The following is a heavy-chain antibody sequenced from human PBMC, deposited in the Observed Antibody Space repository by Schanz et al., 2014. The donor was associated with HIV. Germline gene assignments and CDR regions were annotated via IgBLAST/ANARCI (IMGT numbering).Heavy chain of an antibody. Sequence: EVQLVESGGGLVKPGGSLRLSCAASGFTFSSYSMNWVRQAPGKGLEWVSSISSSSSYIYYADSVKGRFTISRDNAKNSLYLQMNRLRAEDTAVYYCASSGYSSSWFNWYFELWGRGTLVTVSS. CDR2: ISSSSSYI. J-gene: IGHJ2*01. D-gene: IGHD6-13*01. CDR1: GFTFSSYS. V-gene: IGHV3-21*01. CDR3: ASSGYSSSWFNWYFEL.